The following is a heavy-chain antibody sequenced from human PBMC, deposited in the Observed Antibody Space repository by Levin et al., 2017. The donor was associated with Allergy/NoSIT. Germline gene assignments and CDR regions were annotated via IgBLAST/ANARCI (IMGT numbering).Heavy chain of an antibody. CDR2: INHRGST. CDR1: GGSFGGYY. V-gene: IGHV4-34*01. Sequence: SQTLSLTCAMYGGSFGGYYWSWLRQPPGKGLEWIGEINHRGSTTYNPSLKSRVTISIDTSRNQFSVKLNSVTAADTAVYYCAVFSLRYGAFDIWGQGTMVTVSS. J-gene: IGHJ3*02. D-gene: IGHD4-17*01. CDR3: AVFSLRYGAFDI.